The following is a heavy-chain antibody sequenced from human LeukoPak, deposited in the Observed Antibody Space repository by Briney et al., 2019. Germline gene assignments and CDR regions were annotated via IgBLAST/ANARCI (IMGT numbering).Heavy chain of an antibody. V-gene: IGHV1-69*01. CDR1: GGTFSSYA. D-gene: IGHD2-15*01. J-gene: IGHJ3*02. Sequence: WASVKVSCKAPGGTFSSYAISWVRQAPGQGLEWMGGIIPIFGTANYAQKFQGRVTITADESTSTAYMELSSLRSEDTAVYYCASQNPAAVAFDIWGQGTMVTVSS. CDR3: ASQNPAAVAFDI. CDR2: IIPIFGTA.